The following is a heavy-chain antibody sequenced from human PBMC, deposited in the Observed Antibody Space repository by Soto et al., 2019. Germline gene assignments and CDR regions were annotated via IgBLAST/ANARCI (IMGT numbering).Heavy chain of an antibody. CDR1: GYSFPNYW. CDR2: FYPGDSDT. V-gene: IGHV5-51*01. J-gene: IGHJ6*02. D-gene: IGHD5-18*01. Sequence: GEYLKISCKGSGYSFPNYWIAWVRQMPGKGLEWMGIFYPGDSDTKYSPSFQGQVTISGDKSMSTAYLQWSSLKASDTAMYYCARNRRNSYGYGMDVWGQGTTVTVSS. CDR3: ARNRRNSYGYGMDV.